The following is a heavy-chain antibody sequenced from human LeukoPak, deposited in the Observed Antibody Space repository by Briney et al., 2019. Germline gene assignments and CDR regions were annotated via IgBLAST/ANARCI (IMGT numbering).Heavy chain of an antibody. CDR1: GGSISSSSYY. CDR3: ARAPEQQLVTNWFDP. V-gene: IGHV4-39*07. D-gene: IGHD6-13*01. J-gene: IGHJ5*02. Sequence: SETLSLTCTVSGGSISSSSYYWSWIRQPPGKGLEWIGEINHSGSTNYNPSLKSRVTISVDTSKNQFSLKLSSVTAADAAVYYCARAPEQQLVTNWFDPWGQGTLVTVSS. CDR2: INHSGST.